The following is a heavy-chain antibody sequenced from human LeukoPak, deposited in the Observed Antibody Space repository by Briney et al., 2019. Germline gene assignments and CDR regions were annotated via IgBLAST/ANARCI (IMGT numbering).Heavy chain of an antibody. D-gene: IGHD7-27*01. Sequence: SQTLSLTCTVSGGSISSGGYYWSWIRQHPGKGLEWIGYIYYSGSTYYNPSLKSRVTISVDTSKNQFSLKLSSVTAADTAVYYCARDLESLGYFDYWGQGTLVTVSS. CDR2: IYYSGST. V-gene: IGHV4-31*03. J-gene: IGHJ4*02. CDR1: GGSISSGGYY. CDR3: ARDLESLGYFDY.